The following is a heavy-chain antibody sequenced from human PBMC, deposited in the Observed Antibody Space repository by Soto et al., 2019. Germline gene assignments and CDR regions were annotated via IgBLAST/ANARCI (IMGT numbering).Heavy chain of an antibody. CDR2: INPNSGRT. V-gene: IGHV1-2*04. D-gene: IGHD4-17*01. CDR3: ARERGGTTATLDYYYFYMDV. J-gene: IGHJ6*03. Sequence: QVQLVQSGAEVKKPGASVKVSCKASGYAFSQYYIHWMRQAPGQGLEWMGWINPNSGRTKFAQNFQGWGTMTRDTSIKTVYMELSGLRSDATAVYYCARERGGTTATLDYYYFYMDVWGKGTTVTVSS. CDR1: GYAFSQYY.